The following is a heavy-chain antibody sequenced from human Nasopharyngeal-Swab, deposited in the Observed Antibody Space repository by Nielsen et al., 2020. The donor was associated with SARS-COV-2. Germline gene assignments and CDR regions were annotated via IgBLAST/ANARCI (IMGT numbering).Heavy chain of an antibody. CDR2: ISSSSSYT. CDR3: ARERGLRFLEWLSLWDGMDV. V-gene: IGHV3-11*05. CDR1: GFTFSDYY. D-gene: IGHD3-3*01. J-gene: IGHJ6*02. Sequence: GASLKISCAASGFTFSDYYMSWIRQAPGKGLEWVSYISSSSSYTNYADSVKGRFTISRDNAKNSLYLQMSSLGAEDTAVYYCARERGLRFLEWLSLWDGMDVWGQGTTVTVSS.